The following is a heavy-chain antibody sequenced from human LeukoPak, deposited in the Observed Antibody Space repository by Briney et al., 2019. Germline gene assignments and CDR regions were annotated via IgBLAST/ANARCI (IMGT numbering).Heavy chain of an antibody. J-gene: IGHJ1*01. Sequence: PGGSLRLSCAASGFTFSSYAMSWVRQAPGKGLVWVSYINGDGRSTTYADSVKGRFTISRDNAKNTLYLQMNSLRAEDTAMYYCARNYNGMSCWGQGTLVIVSS. CDR2: INGDGRST. D-gene: IGHD1-26*01. V-gene: IGHV3-74*01. CDR3: ARNYNGMSC. CDR1: GFTFSSYA.